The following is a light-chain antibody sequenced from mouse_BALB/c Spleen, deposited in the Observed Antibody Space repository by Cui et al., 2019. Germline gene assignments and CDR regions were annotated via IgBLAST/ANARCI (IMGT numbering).Light chain of an antibody. CDR2: STS. V-gene: IGKV4-74*01. Sequence: HIVLTQSPAILSASLGERVTMSCTASSSVSSSYLNWYQQKPGSSPKLWIYSTSNLASGVPARFSGSGSGTSYSLTISSMEAEDAATYYCHQYHRSPRTFGGGTKLEIK. J-gene: IGKJ1*01. CDR3: HQYHRSPRT. CDR1: SSVSSSY.